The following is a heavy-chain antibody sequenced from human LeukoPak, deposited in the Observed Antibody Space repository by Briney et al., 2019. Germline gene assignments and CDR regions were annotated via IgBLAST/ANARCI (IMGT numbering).Heavy chain of an antibody. V-gene: IGHV4-59*08. CDR3: ARWLDYGDHACAFDI. CDR2: IYYSGST. CDR1: GGSISSYY. J-gene: IGHJ3*02. Sequence: SETLSLTCTVSGGSISSYYWSWIRQPPGKGLEWIGYIYYSGSTNYNPSLKSRVTISVDTSKNQFSLKLSSVTAADTAVYYCARWLDYGDHACAFDIWGQGTMVTVSS. D-gene: IGHD4-17*01.